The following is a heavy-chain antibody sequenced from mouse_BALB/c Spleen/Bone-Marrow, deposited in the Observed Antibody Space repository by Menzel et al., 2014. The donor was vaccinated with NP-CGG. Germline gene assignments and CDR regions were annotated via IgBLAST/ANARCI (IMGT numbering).Heavy chain of an antibody. D-gene: IGHD2-1*01. V-gene: IGHV1-9*01. CDR2: ILPGSGST. J-gene: IGHJ3*01. CDR1: GYTFSRYW. CDR3: ARNYGNYVWFAN. Sequence: LVESGASVKISCKATGYTFSRYWIEWVKQRPGHGLEWIGEILPGSGSTNYNEKFKGKATFTAGTSSNTAYMQLSSLTSEDSAVYYCARNYGNYVWFANWGQGTLVTVSA.